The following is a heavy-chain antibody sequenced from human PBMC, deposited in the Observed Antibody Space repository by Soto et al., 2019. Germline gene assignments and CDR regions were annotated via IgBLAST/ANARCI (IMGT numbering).Heavy chain of an antibody. V-gene: IGHV1-18*01. D-gene: IGHD4-17*01. J-gene: IGHJ4*02. CDR1: GYPFATST. Sequence: QLPLVQSGPEAKKPGASVKVSCKASGYPFATSTITWLRQAPGQGPEWMGWIKAYSGKTNYAQKLQGRFTMTTDTSTSTAYMELRSLTTDDTSIYHCEIADYCDADYWCQGTLVTVSS. CDR2: IKAYSGKT. CDR3: EIADYCDADY.